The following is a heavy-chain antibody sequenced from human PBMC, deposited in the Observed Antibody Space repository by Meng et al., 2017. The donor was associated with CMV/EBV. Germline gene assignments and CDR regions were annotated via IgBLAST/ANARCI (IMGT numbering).Heavy chain of an antibody. CDR2: ISSSGSTI. CDR1: GFTFSDYY. Sequence: GESLKISCAASGFTFSDYYMSWIRQAPGKGLEWVSYISSSGSTIYYADSVKGRFTISRDNAKNSLYLQMNSLRAEDTAVYYCARRIAARLLSARYSYGMDVWGQGTTGT. J-gene: IGHJ6*02. CDR3: ARRIAARLLSARYSYGMDV. V-gene: IGHV3-11*01. D-gene: IGHD6-6*01.